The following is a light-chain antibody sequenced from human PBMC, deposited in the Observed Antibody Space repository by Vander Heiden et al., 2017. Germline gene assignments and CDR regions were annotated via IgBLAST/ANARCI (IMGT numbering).Light chain of an antibody. Sequence: DIQMTQSPSSLSASVGDRVTITCQANQDIRNNLNWYQQKPGEAPKSLIYDASSPETGVPSRFSGSGSGTDFTLTISSLQPEDIATYHCQQYYNVPCTFGQGTRLDIK. CDR2: DAS. CDR1: QDIRNN. CDR3: QQYYNVPCT. J-gene: IGKJ5*01. V-gene: IGKV1-33*01.